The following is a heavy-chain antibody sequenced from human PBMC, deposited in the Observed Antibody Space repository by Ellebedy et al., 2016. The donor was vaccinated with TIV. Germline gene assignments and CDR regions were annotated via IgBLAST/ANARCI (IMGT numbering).Heavy chain of an antibody. V-gene: IGHV3-7*01. CDR1: GITFSTYV. Sequence: GESLKISCAASGITFSTYVMSWVRLAPGKGLEWVANVNEDGSEEHYVDSVKGRFTISRYNDKNSLYLHMDSLRAEDTAIYYCARSSSSWYFWGQGTLVTVSS. CDR3: ARSSSSWYF. J-gene: IGHJ4*02. CDR2: VNEDGSEE. D-gene: IGHD6-13*01.